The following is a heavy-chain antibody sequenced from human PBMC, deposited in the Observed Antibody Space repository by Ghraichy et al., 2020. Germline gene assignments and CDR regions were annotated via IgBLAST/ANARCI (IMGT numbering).Heavy chain of an antibody. Sequence: SQTLSLTCAISGDSVSSNSVAWNWIRQSPSRGLEWLGRTYYRSKWYNDYAVSVKSRLTINPDTSKNQFSLQLNSVTPEDTAVYYCARVWTSHSNAFDIWGQGTMVSVSS. CDR1: GDSVSSNSVA. D-gene: IGHD2-21*01. J-gene: IGHJ3*02. CDR3: ARVWTSHSNAFDI. CDR2: TYYRSKWYN. V-gene: IGHV6-1*01.